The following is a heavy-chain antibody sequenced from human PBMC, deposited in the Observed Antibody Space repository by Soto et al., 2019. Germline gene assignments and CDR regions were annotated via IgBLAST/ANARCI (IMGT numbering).Heavy chain of an antibody. CDR2: IYHSGST. CDR3: YMELRSLTSDDTAVYYCARGWGKYFGVNDF. D-gene: IGHD3-10*01. CDR1: GGSISSSNW. J-gene: IGHJ4*02. V-gene: IGHV4-4*02. Sequence: PSETLSLTCAVSGGSISSSNWWSWVRQPPGKGLEWIGEIYHSGSTNYNPSLKSRVTISVDKSKNQFSLKLSSVTAADPSTTTSYMELRSLTSDDTAVYYCARGWGKYFGVNDFWGQGTLVTVSS.